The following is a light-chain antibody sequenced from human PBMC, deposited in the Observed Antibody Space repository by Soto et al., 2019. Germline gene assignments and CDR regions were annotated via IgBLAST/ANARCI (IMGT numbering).Light chain of an antibody. Sequence: EIVLTQSPGTLSLSPGERATLSCRASQSVSSSYLAWYQQKPGQPPRLVMYATSSRATGIPARFSGSGSGIYFTLTISRLEPEDFAVYYCQQYGSSSWTFGQGTKVDIK. CDR3: QQYGSSSWT. CDR1: QSVSSSY. V-gene: IGKV3-20*01. CDR2: ATS. J-gene: IGKJ1*01.